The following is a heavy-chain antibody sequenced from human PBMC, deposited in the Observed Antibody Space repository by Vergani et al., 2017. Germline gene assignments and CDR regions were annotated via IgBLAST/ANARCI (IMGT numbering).Heavy chain of an antibody. Sequence: QVQLVQSGAEVKKPGASVKVSCKASGYTFTSYDINWVRQATGQGLEWMGWMNPNSGNTGYAQKFQGRVTMTRNTSISTAYMELSSLRSEDTAVYYGAREAAYDFWSGSTALTSWGQGTLVTVSS. CDR2: MNPNSGNT. D-gene: IGHD3-3*01. V-gene: IGHV1-8*01. CDR3: AREAAYDFWSGSTALTS. CDR1: GYTFTSYD. J-gene: IGHJ5*02.